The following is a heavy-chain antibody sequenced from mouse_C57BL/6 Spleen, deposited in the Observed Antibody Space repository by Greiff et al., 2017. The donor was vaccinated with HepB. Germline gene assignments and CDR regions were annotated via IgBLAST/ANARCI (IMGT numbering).Heavy chain of an antibody. V-gene: IGHV5-6*02. CDR3: ARYGYDGFDY. Sequence: EVKLVESGGDLVKPGGSLKLSCAASGFTFSSYGMSWVRQTPDKRLEWVATISSGGSYTYYPDSVKGRFTISRDNAKNTLYLQMSSLKSEDTAMYYCARYGYDGFDYWGQGTTLTVSS. CDR1: GFTFSSYG. D-gene: IGHD2-2*01. CDR2: ISSGGSYT. J-gene: IGHJ2*01.